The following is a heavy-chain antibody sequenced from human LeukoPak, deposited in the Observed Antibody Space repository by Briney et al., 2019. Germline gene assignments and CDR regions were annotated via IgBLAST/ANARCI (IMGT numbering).Heavy chain of an antibody. V-gene: IGHV4-34*01. J-gene: IGHJ4*02. Sequence: PSETLSLTCAVYGGSFSGYYWSWIRQPPGKGLEWIGSIYYSGSTYYNPSLKSRVTISVDTSKNQFSLKLSSVTAADTAVYYCASTSCLAYCGGDCYFFDYWGQGTLVTVSS. CDR1: GGSFSGYY. CDR3: ASTSCLAYCGGDCYFFDY. CDR2: IYYSGST. D-gene: IGHD2-21*02.